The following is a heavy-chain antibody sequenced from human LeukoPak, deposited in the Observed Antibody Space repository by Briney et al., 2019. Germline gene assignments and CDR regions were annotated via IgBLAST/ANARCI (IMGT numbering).Heavy chain of an antibody. CDR3: ARVGKDDYGDYRDYYYYYGMDV. Sequence: ASVKVSCKASGYTFTSYDINWVRQATGQGLEWMGWMNSNSGNTGYAQKFQGRVTMTRNTSISTAYMELSSLRSEDTAVYYCARVGKDDYGDYRDYYYYYGMDVWGQGTTVTVSS. V-gene: IGHV1-8*01. J-gene: IGHJ6*02. D-gene: IGHD4-17*01. CDR2: MNSNSGNT. CDR1: GYTFTSYD.